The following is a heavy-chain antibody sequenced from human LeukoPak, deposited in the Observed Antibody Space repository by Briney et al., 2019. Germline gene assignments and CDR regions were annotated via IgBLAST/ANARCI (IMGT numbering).Heavy chain of an antibody. CDR3: ARHSRITIFGVVIRNFDY. CDR1: GYSFTSYW. CDR2: IDPSDSYT. V-gene: IGHV5-10-1*01. J-gene: IGHJ4*02. D-gene: IGHD3-3*01. Sequence: PGESLKISCKGSGYSFTSYWISWVRQMPGKGLEWMGRIDPSDSYTNYSPSFQGHVTISADKSISTAYLQWSSLKASDTAMYYCARHSRITIFGVVIRNFDYWGQGTQVTVSS.